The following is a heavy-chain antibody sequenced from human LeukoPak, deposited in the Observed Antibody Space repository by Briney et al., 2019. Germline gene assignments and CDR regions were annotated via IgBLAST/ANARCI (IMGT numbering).Heavy chain of an antibody. CDR2: INHSGST. D-gene: IGHD3-22*01. J-gene: IGHJ5*02. CDR1: GGSFSGYY. V-gene: IGHV4-34*01. Sequence: SETLSLTCAVYGGSFSGYYWSWIRQPPGKGLEWIGEINHSGSTNYNPSLKSRVTISVDTSKNQFSLKLSSVTAADTAVYYCARDYYDSSGAWGQGTLVTVSS. CDR3: ARDYYDSSGA.